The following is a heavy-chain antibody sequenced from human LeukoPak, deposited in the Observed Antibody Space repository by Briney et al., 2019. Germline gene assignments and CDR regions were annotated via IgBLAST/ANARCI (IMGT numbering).Heavy chain of an antibody. CDR3: ARASTTVPNLLDN. Sequence: GGPLRLPCAASGFNFSIYWMHWVRHDPGKALLWVLRIKGEGSSTNYADPVKGRFTITSDNAKNTPYPQMNSLRAEDTAVYYCARASTTVPNLLDNWGQGTLVTVSS. D-gene: IGHD4-17*01. CDR2: IKGEGSST. J-gene: IGHJ4*02. V-gene: IGHV3-74*01. CDR1: GFNFSIYW.